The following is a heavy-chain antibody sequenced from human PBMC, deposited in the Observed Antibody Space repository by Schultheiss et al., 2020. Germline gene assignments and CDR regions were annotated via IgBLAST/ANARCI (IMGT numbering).Heavy chain of an antibody. V-gene: IGHV4-61*02. CDR2: IYTSGST. Sequence: SQPLSLTCTVSGGSISSGGYYWSWIRQPAGKGLEWIGRIYTSGSTYYNPSLKSRVTISVDTSKNQFSLKLSSVTAADTAVYYCAAGSSGWYGKIDYWGQGTLVTVSS. J-gene: IGHJ4*02. CDR3: AAGSSGWYGKIDY. CDR1: GGSISSGGYY. D-gene: IGHD6-19*01.